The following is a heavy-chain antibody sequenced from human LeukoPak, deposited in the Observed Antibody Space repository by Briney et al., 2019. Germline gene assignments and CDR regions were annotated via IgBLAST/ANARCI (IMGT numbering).Heavy chain of an antibody. CDR3: ARDHRWGAFDI. CDR1: GYTFTSYA. Sequence: GGSLRLSCAASGYTFTSYAMNWVRQAPGQGLEWMGWINTNTGNPTYAQGFTGRFVFSLDTSVSTAYLQISSLKAEDTAVYYCARDHRWGAFDIWGQGTMVTVSS. V-gene: IGHV7-4-1*02. D-gene: IGHD5-24*01. CDR2: INTNTGNP. J-gene: IGHJ3*02.